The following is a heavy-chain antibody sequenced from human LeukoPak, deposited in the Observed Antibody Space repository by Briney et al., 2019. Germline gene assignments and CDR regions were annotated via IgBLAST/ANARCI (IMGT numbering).Heavy chain of an antibody. CDR2: ISGPGAAT. D-gene: IGHD5-18*01. CDR3: ARDGFSFGSGYGD. CDR1: GFIFSDHA. Sequence: TGGSLRLSCTASGFIFSDHALHWVRQVSGRGPEYVSAISGPGAATYYADSVKGRFTISRDNSKNTLYLQMDRLRAEDTAVYFCARDGFSFGSGYGDWGQGTQVTVSS. V-gene: IGHV3-64*02. J-gene: IGHJ4*02.